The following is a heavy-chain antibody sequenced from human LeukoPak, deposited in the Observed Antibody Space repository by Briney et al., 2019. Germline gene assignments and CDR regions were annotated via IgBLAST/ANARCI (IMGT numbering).Heavy chain of an antibody. J-gene: IGHJ6*03. CDR2: IYSGGST. D-gene: IGHD2-2*01. Sequence: PGGSLRLSCAASGFTVSSNYMSWVRQAPGKGLEWVSVIYSGGSTYYADSVKGRFTISRDNSKNTLYLQMNSLRAEDTAVYYCARGGYCSSTSCPDYYYYYMDVWGKGTTVTISS. CDR3: ARGGYCSSTSCPDYYYYYMDV. V-gene: IGHV3-53*01. CDR1: GFTVSSNY.